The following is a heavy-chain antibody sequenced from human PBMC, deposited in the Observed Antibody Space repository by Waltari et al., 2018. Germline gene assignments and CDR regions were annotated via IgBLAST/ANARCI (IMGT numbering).Heavy chain of an antibody. D-gene: IGHD1-26*01. CDR2: ISWNSGSI. V-gene: IGHV3-9*01. Sequence: EVQLVESGGGLVQPGRSLRLSCAASGFTFDDYAMHWVRQAPGKGLEWVSGISWNSGSIGYADSVKGRFTISRDNAKNSLYLQMNSLRAEDTALDYCAKGPSGSYYYYGMDVWGQGTTVTVSS. CDR1: GFTFDDYA. J-gene: IGHJ6*02. CDR3: AKGPSGSYYYYGMDV.